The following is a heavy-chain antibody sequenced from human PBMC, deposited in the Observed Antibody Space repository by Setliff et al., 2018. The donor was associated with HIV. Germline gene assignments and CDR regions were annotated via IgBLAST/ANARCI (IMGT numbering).Heavy chain of an antibody. CDR2: IYSSGST. CDR1: GGSISSYY. D-gene: IGHD3-16*01. CDR3: ARQRHGGAGAHDY. Sequence: SETLSLTCTVSGGSISSYYWSWIRQPPGKGLEWLGHIYSSGSTNYNPSLKSRVTISGDTSKNQFSLKLYSVTAADTAVYYCARQRHGGAGAHDYWGQGTLVTVSS. J-gene: IGHJ4*02. V-gene: IGHV4-4*09.